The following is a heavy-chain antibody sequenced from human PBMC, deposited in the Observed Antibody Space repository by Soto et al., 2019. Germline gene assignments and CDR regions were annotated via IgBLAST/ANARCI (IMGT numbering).Heavy chain of an antibody. CDR3: ERRAVSRYPDSSGYYGAFDY. Sequence: ASVKVSCKASGYTFTSYGISWVRQAPGQGLEWMGWISAYNGNTNYAQKLQGRVTMTTDTSTSKAYMELRRLRSDDRAVYYCERRAVSRYPDSSGYYGAFDYWGQGTLCTGS. D-gene: IGHD3-22*01. J-gene: IGHJ4*02. CDR1: GYTFTSYG. CDR2: ISAYNGNT. V-gene: IGHV1-18*04.